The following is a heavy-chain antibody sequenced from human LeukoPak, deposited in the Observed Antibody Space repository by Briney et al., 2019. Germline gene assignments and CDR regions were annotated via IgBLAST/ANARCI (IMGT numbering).Heavy chain of an antibody. V-gene: IGHV3-7*01. CDR1: GFTLSNYW. Sequence: GGSLRLSCAASGFTLSNYWMSWVRQAPGMGLEWVANIKQDGSEKNYVDSVKGRFTISRDNAKNSLYLQMNSLRAEDTAVYYCARARYNDFWGQGTLVTVSS. D-gene: IGHD1-14*01. J-gene: IGHJ4*02. CDR2: IKQDGSEK. CDR3: ARARYNDF.